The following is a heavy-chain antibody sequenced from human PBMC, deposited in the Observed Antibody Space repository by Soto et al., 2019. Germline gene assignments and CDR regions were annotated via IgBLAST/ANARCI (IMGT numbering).Heavy chain of an antibody. CDR3: VRGPYNYNSRYFDY. D-gene: IGHD1-1*01. CDR2: INHSGIT. J-gene: IGHJ4*02. CDR1: GGSFSGYF. Sequence: PSETLSLTCTVSGGSFSGYFWTWIRQPPGKGLEWLAEINHSGITNYNPSVESRVSMSVDTSMNQFSLRLYSVTAADTAVYYCVRGPYNYNSRYFDYWGQGTLVTVS. V-gene: IGHV4-34*01.